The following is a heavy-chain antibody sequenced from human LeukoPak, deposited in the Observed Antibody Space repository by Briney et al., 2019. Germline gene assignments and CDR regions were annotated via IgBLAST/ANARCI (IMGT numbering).Heavy chain of an antibody. CDR2: IIPIFGTA. CDR1: GGTFSSYA. V-gene: IGHV1-69*05. J-gene: IGHJ6*03. Sequence: ASVKVSCKASGGTFSSYAISWVRQAPGQGLEWMGGIIPIFGTANYAQKFQGRVTITTDESTGTAYMELSSLRSEDTAVYYCARGPPARIAAAGIHYYYYMDVWGEGTTVTVSS. D-gene: IGHD6-13*01. CDR3: ARGPPARIAAAGIHYYYYMDV.